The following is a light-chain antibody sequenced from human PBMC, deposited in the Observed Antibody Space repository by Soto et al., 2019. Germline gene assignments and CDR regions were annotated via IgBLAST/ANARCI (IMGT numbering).Light chain of an antibody. CDR1: QTVSSS. CDR3: QQHINWPLT. CDR2: EVS. V-gene: IGKV3-11*01. J-gene: IGKJ4*01. Sequence: IVLTQSPATLSLYPGERATLSCRASQTVSSSLAWYQQKPGQAPRLLIYEVSNRATGIPARFSGSGSGADFTLTISSLEPGDFALYYCQQHINWPLTFGGGTKVDIK.